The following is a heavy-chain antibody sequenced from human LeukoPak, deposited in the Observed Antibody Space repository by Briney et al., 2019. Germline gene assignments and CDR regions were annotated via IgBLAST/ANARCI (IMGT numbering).Heavy chain of an antibody. CDR1: GGTFSSYT. CDR3: ASPRALYCSSTSCQTANGAFDI. D-gene: IGHD2-2*01. J-gene: IGHJ3*02. V-gene: IGHV1-69*02. Sequence: ASVKVSCKASGGTFSSYTISWVRQAPGQGLEWMGRIIPIHGIANYAQKFQGRVTITADKSTSTAYMELSSLRSEDTAVYYCASPRALYCSSTSCQTANGAFDIWGQGTMVTVSS. CDR2: IIPIHGIA.